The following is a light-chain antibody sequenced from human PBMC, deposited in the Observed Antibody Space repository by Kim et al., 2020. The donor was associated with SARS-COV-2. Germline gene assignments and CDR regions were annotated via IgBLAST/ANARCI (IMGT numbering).Light chain of an antibody. CDR3: QQFGNSPPVS. Sequence: PGERATVSCRASQSVSNNYLAWYQKRTAQAPRLLTYGASTRATGIPDRFSGSGSGTDFTLTISRLEPKDFAVYYCQQFGNSPPVSFGGGTKVDIK. CDR1: QSVSNNY. V-gene: IGKV3-20*01. CDR2: GAS. J-gene: IGKJ4*01.